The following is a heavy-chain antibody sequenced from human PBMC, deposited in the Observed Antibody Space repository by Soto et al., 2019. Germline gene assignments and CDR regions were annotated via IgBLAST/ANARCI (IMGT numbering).Heavy chain of an antibody. D-gene: IGHD1-7*01. Sequence: PSETLSLTCTVSGGSISSYYWSWIRQPPGKGLEWIGYIYYSGSTNHNPSLKSRVTISVDTSKNQFSLKLSSVTAADTAVYYCARGLELPTYYYYYYMDVWGKGTTVTVSS. CDR1: GGSISSYY. CDR3: ARGLELPTYYYYYYMDV. J-gene: IGHJ6*03. V-gene: IGHV4-59*01. CDR2: IYYSGST.